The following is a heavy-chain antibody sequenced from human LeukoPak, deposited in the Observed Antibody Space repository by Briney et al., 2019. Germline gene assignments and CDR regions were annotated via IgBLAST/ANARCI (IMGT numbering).Heavy chain of an antibody. D-gene: IGHD1-26*01. J-gene: IGHJ4*02. CDR2: IRYDGSNE. V-gene: IGHV3-30*02. CDR1: GFTFSSYN. CDR3: AKGGTGNYYDY. Sequence: GGSLRLSCAASGFTFSSYNMHWVRQAPGKGLEWVTFIRYDGSNEYYADSVKGRFTTSRDNSKNTVYLQMKSLRVEDTAVYYCAKGGTGNYYDYWGQGTLVTVSS.